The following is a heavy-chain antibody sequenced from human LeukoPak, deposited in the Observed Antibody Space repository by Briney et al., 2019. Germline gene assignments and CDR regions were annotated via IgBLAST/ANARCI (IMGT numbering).Heavy chain of an antibody. CDR3: ARGNAHAFDT. CDR1: GLTFSSDW. D-gene: IGHD1-1*01. J-gene: IGHJ3*02. Sequence: GGSLRLSCAASGLTFSSDWMHWVRQAPGKGLVWVSRINSDGSSTTSADSVKGRFTVSRDNAENTLFLQMNSLRADDTAVYFCARGNAHAFDTWGQGTMVTVSS. V-gene: IGHV3-74*01. CDR2: INSDGSST.